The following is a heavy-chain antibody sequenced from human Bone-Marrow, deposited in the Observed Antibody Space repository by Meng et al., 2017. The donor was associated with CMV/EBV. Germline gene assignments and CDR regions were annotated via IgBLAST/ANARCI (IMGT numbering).Heavy chain of an antibody. CDR1: GFTFRHAW. V-gene: IGHV3-15*01. D-gene: IGHD3-3*01. CDR3: TTGLTIFYYYYGMDV. J-gene: IGHJ6*02. CDR2: IKSKTDGGTT. Sequence: GESLKISCAVSGFTFRHAWMSWVRQAPGKGLEWLGRIKSKTDGGTTDYAAPVKGRFTISRDDSKNTLYLQMNSLKTEDTAMYYCTTGLTIFYYYYGMDVWGQGTTVTVSS.